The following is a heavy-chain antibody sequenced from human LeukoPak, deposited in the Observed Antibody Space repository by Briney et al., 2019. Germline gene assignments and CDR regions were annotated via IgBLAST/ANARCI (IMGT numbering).Heavy chain of an antibody. D-gene: IGHD3/OR15-3a*01. CDR3: AYWTQR. J-gene: IGHJ4*02. V-gene: IGHV6-1*01. CDR1: GDSVSSNDAA. CDR2: TYYRSKWSS. Sequence: SQTLSVTCAISGDSVSSNDAAWYWIRQSPSRGLEWLGRTYYRSKWSSDYAVSVKSRIAINSDTSKNQISLQLNSVTPEDTAVYYCAYWTQRWGPGILVTVSS.